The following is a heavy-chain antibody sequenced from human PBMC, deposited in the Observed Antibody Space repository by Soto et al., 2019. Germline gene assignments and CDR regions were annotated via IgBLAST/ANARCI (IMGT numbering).Heavy chain of an antibody. J-gene: IGHJ4*02. CDR3: TTDGYCSGGSCYGVFDY. Sequence: QVQLVQSGAEVKKPGSSVKVSCKASGGTFSSYAISWVRQAPGQGLEWMGGIIPIFGTANYAQKFQGRVTITADESTSTAYMELSSLRSEDTAVYYCTTDGYCSGGSCYGVFDYWGQGTLVTVSS. D-gene: IGHD2-15*01. V-gene: IGHV1-69*01. CDR1: GGTFSSYA. CDR2: IIPIFGTA.